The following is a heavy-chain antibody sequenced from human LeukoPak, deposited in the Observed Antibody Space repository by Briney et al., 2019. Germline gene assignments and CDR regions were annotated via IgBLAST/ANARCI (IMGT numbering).Heavy chain of an antibody. J-gene: IGHJ6*03. Sequence: GGSLRLSCAASGFTFSSYGMSWVRQAPGKGLEWVSAISGSGGSTYYADSVKGRFTISRDNSKNTLYLQMNSLRAEDTAVYYCATLYYDILTGYYPGGYYYYYMDVWGKGTTVTISS. CDR2: ISGSGGST. V-gene: IGHV3-23*01. D-gene: IGHD3-9*01. CDR3: ATLYYDILTGYYPGGYYYYYMDV. CDR1: GFTFSSYG.